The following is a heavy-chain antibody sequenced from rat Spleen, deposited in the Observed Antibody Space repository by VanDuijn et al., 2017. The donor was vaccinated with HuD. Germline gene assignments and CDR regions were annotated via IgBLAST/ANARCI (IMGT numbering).Heavy chain of an antibody. D-gene: IGHD1-12*03. CDR2: VSPSGGKS. Sequence: EVQLVESGGGLVQPGGSLKLSCAASGFTFSDYAMHWIRQAPTKGLEWVASVSPSGGKSYYRDSVKGRFTISRDNAKSTLYLQMDSLRSEDTATHYCTRHAYYDGYYHWYFDLWGPGTMVTVSS. CDR1: GFTFSDYA. J-gene: IGHJ1*01. CDR3: TRHAYYDGYYHWYFDL. V-gene: IGHV5-19*01.